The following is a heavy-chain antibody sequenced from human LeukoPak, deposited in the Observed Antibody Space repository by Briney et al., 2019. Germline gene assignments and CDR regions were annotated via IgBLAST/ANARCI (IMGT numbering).Heavy chain of an antibody. Sequence: PSETLSLTCTVSGGSLSSGNYQWGWIRQPPGKGLEWIGLISHSGTTYYNPSLKSRVTMSVDTSKNQFSLKLNSVTAADTAVYYCLRDQDCSGGDCQVCWGQGTLVTVSS. V-gene: IGHV4-39*02. J-gene: IGHJ4*02. D-gene: IGHD2-15*01. CDR3: LRDQDCSGGDCQVC. CDR1: GGSLSSGNYQ. CDR2: ISHSGTT.